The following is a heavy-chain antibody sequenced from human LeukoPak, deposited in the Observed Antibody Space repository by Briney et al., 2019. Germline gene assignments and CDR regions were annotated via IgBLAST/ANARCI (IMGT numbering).Heavy chain of an antibody. J-gene: IGHJ3*02. V-gene: IGHV4-59*01. Sequence: SETLSLTCTVSGGSISSYYWSWIRQPPGKGLEWIGYIYYSGSTNYNPSLKSRVTISVDTSKNQFSLKLSSVTAADTAVYYCARDLLGDYGTFDIWGQGTMVTVSS. CDR1: GGSISSYY. CDR3: ARDLLGDYGTFDI. CDR2: IYYSGST. D-gene: IGHD4-17*01.